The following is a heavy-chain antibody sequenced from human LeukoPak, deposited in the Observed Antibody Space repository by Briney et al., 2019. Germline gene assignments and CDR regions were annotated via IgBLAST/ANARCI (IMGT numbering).Heavy chain of an antibody. Sequence: GASVKVSCKASGYTFTGYYMHWVRQAPGQGLEWMGWINPNSGGTNYAQKFQGRVTMTRDTSISTAYMELSRLRSDDTAVYYCAIPPGLRSPPHSSWLFDYWGQGTLVTVSS. D-gene: IGHD6-13*01. CDR2: INPNSGGT. V-gene: IGHV1-2*02. CDR3: AIPPGLRSPPHSSWLFDY. CDR1: GYTFTGYY. J-gene: IGHJ4*02.